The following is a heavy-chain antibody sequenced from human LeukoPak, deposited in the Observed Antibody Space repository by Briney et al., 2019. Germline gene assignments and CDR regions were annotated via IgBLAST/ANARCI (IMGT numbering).Heavy chain of an antibody. V-gene: IGHV4-59*08. CDR2: IYYSGST. Sequence: SGTLSLTCTVSGGSISSYYWSWIRQPPGKGLEWIGYIYYSGSTNYNPSLKSRVTISVDTSKNQFSLKLSSVTAADTAVYYCARLYSSSWSLPRIDYWGQGTLVTVSS. CDR1: GGSISSYY. D-gene: IGHD6-13*01. J-gene: IGHJ4*02. CDR3: ARLYSSSWSLPRIDY.